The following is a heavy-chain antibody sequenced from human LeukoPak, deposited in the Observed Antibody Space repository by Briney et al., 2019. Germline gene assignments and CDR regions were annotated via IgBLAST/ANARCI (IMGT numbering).Heavy chain of an antibody. CDR1: GGSISSYY. J-gene: IGHJ6*03. CDR3: ARLNSRALYYYYMDV. Sequence: ASETLSLTCTVSGGSISSYYWSWIRQPPGKGLEWIGNVYYSGSTNYNPSLKSRVTISVDTSKNQFSLKLSSVTAADTAVYYCARLNSRALYYYYMDVWGKGTTVTISS. D-gene: IGHD2/OR15-2a*01. CDR2: VYYSGST. V-gene: IGHV4-59*01.